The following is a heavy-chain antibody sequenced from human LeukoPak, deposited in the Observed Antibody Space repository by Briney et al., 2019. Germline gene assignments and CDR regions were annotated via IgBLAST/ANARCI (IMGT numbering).Heavy chain of an antibody. V-gene: IGHV1-2*02. D-gene: IGHD2-21*01. CDR2: INPDSGVT. CDR3: ARADRLDGAPYLIGP. CDR1: GYTFTDYY. Sequence: GASVKLSCKTYGYTFTDYYLHWVRQAPGQGLELMGWINPDSGVTSSAQKFRGRFSMTRDTSISTIYMEVAWLTSEDTAIYYCARADRLDGAPYLIGPWGQGTLVTVSS. J-gene: IGHJ5*02.